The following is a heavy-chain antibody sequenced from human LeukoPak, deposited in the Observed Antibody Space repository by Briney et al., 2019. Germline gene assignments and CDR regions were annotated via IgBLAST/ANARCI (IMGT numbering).Heavy chain of an antibody. J-gene: IGHJ4*02. D-gene: IGHD6-13*01. CDR3: ARRIAAAKHFDY. CDR1: GFTFSSYG. V-gene: IGHV3-33*01. Sequence: GGSLRLSCAASGFTFSSYGMHWVRQAPGKGLEWVAVIWYDGSNKYYADSVKGRFTISRDNSKNTLYLQMNSLRAEDTAVYYCARRIAAAKHFDYWGQGTLVTASS. CDR2: IWYDGSNK.